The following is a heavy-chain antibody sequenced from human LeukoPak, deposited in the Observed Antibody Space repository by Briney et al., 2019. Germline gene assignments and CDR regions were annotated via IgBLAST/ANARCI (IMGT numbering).Heavy chain of an antibody. Sequence: GGSLRLSCAASGLTVSNNYMSWVRQTPGKGLEWVANIKPDGSEKYYVDSVKGRFTISRDNAKNSLFLQMNSLRAEDTAVYYCTKQIVGATEFEYWGQGTLVTVSS. CDR1: GLTVSNNY. V-gene: IGHV3-7*02. CDR2: IKPDGSEK. D-gene: IGHD1-26*01. J-gene: IGHJ4*02. CDR3: TKQIVGATEFEY.